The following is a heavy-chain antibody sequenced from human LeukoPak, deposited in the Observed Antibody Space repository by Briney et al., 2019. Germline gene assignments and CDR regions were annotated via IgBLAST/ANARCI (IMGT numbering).Heavy chain of an antibody. Sequence: SVKVSCKASGGTFSSYAISWVRQAPGQGLEWMGRIIPILGIANYAQKFQGRVTSTADKSRSTAYMELSSLRSEDTAVYYCARVRQDTAMVIHYYYYGMDVWGQGTTVTVSS. J-gene: IGHJ6*02. D-gene: IGHD5-18*01. CDR2: IIPILGIA. CDR3: ARVRQDTAMVIHYYYYGMDV. V-gene: IGHV1-69*04. CDR1: GGTFSSYA.